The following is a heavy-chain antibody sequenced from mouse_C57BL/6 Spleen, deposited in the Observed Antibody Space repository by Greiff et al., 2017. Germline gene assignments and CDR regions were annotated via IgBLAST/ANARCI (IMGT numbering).Heavy chain of an antibody. Sequence: QVQLKQSGPGLVQPSQSLSITCTVSGFSLTSYGVHWVRQSPGKGLEWLGVIWSGGGTDYNAAFISRLSISKDNSKSQVFFKMNSLQADDTAIYXCARRNGYLYYFDYWGQGTTLTVSS. J-gene: IGHJ2*01. CDR3: ARRNGYLYYFDY. V-gene: IGHV2-2*01. D-gene: IGHD2-2*01. CDR1: GFSLTSYG. CDR2: IWSGGGT.